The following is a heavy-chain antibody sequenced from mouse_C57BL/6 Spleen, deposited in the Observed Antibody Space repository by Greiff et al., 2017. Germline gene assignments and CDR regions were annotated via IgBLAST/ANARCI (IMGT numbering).Heavy chain of an antibody. CDR3: ARHGGYWSHAMDY. CDR2: IWSNGGT. D-gene: IGHD3-2*02. J-gene: IGHJ4*01. Sequence: QVQLKESGPGLVAPSQSLSITCTVSGFSLTSYGVHWVRQPPGKGLEWLVVIWSNGGTTSNSPLKSRLSISKDNSKSQVFIKMNSLQTDDTAMYYCARHGGYWSHAMDYWGQGTSVTVSS. V-gene: IGHV2-6-1*01. CDR1: GFSLTSYG.